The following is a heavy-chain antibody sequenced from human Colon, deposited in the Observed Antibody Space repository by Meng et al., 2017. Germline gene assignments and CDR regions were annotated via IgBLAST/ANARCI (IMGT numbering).Heavy chain of an antibody. CDR2: SYYGGST. CDR1: GASISSATF. CDR3: ASSSGWWRLDS. Sequence: QVYLQESGPGLVKPSGTLSLTCAVSGASISSATFWTWVRQTPGKGLEWIGESYYGGSTSYNPSLSSRATISLDKSKNQFSLQLDSVTAADTATYYCASSSGWWRLDSWGQGTLVTVSS. V-gene: IGHV4-4*02. J-gene: IGHJ4*02. D-gene: IGHD6-19*01.